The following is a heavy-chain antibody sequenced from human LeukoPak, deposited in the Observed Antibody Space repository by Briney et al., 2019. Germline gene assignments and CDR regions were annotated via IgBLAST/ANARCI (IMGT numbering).Heavy chain of an antibody. CDR1: GYTFTSYG. D-gene: IGHD1-26*01. CDR3: ARGPNGSYYPYYYYYMDV. Sequence: GASVKVSCKASGYTFTSYGISWVRQAPGQGLEWMGWISAYNGNTNYAQKLQGRVTMTTDTSTSTAYMELRSLRSDDTAVYYCARGPNGSYYPYYYYYMDVWGKGTTVTVSS. CDR2: ISAYNGNT. J-gene: IGHJ6*03. V-gene: IGHV1-18*01.